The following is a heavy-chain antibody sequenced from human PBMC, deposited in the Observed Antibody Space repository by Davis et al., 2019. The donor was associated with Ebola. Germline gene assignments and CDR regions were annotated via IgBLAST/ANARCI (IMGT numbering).Heavy chain of an antibody. CDR1: GFTFSSYA. CDR3: AKSIPYWYFDL. Sequence: GGSLRLSCAASGFTFSSYAMSWVRQAPGKGLEWVSSISGSDDSTYYADSVKGRFTISRDNSEITLSLQMHSLRAEDTAVYYCAKSIPYWYFDLWGRGTLVTVSS. CDR2: ISGSDDST. J-gene: IGHJ2*01. V-gene: IGHV3-23*01.